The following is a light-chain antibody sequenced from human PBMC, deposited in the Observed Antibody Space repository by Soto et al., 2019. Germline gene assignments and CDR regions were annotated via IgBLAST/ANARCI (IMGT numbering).Light chain of an antibody. CDR3: SSYAGINNLGV. Sequence: QSALTQPPSASGSPGQSVTISCTGTSSDVGGYKNVSWYQQHPAKAPKLMIFEVNKRPSGVPDRFSGSKSGNTASLTVSGLQAEDEADYYCSSYAGINNLGVFGTGTKVTVL. CDR2: EVN. J-gene: IGLJ1*01. CDR1: SSDVGGYKN. V-gene: IGLV2-8*01.